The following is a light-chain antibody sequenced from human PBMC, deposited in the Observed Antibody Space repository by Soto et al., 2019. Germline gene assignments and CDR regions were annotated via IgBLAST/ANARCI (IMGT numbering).Light chain of an antibody. V-gene: IGLV2-23*01. Sequence: QSALTQPASVSGSPGQSITISCTGTSSTVGGFNVVSCYQQHPGKAPKVIIYEGIKRPSGVSNRFSGSNSGSTASLTISGLQAEDEADYYCCSYVGATTDVFGTGTKLTVL. CDR2: EGI. CDR3: CSYVGATTDV. CDR1: SSTVGGFNV. J-gene: IGLJ1*01.